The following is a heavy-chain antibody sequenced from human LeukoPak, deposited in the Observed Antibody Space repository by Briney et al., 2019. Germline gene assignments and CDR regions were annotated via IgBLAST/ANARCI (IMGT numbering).Heavy chain of an antibody. J-gene: IGHJ4*02. CDR1: GGSFSEYY. CDR3: ATSFVTRGIISAY. D-gene: IGHD3-10*01. V-gene: IGHV4-34*01. CDR2: ISHSGGI. Sequence: TSETLSLTCAVYGGSFSEYYWNWIRQSPGEGLEWIGEISHSGGIKYNPSLKGRVTMSPDTSKNQFSLKLRSVTAADTAIYYCATSFVTRGIISAYWGQGTPVTVSS.